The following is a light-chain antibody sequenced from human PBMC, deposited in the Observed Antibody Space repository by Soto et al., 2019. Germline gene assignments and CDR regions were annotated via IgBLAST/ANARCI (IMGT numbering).Light chain of an antibody. J-gene: IGLJ2*01. CDR1: RSDVGGYNY. Sequence: QSALTQPASVSGSPGQSITISCTGTRSDVGGYNYVSWYQQHPGKAPKLMIYDVSNRPSGVSNRFSGSKSGNTASLTISGLQAEDEADYYCSSYISSSPVVFGGGTQLTVL. CDR2: DVS. CDR3: SSYISSSPVV. V-gene: IGLV2-14*03.